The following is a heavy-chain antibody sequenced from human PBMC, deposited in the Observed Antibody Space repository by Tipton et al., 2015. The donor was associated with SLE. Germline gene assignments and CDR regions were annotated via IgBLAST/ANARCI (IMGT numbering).Heavy chain of an antibody. J-gene: IGHJ6*02. CDR2: IYIGGNT. CDR1: GGSISSSSYY. CDR3: ARGKGNSSGWGHYYFYGMDV. V-gene: IGHV4-61*02. Sequence: TLSLTCTVSGGSISSSSYYWSWIRQPAGKGLEWIGRIYIGGNTNYNPSLKSRVTLSVDTSKNQFSLKLGSVTAADTAVYYCARGKGNSSGWGHYYFYGMDVWGQGTTVIVSS. D-gene: IGHD6-19*01.